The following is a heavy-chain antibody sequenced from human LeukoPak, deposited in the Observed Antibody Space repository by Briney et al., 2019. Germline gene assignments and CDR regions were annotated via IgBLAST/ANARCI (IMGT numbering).Heavy chain of an antibody. D-gene: IGHD5-24*01. J-gene: IGHJ4*01. CDR2: INPNSGGT. CDR1: GYTFTGYY. Sequence: ASVKVSCKASGYTFTGYYMHWVRQAPGQGLEWMGWINPNSGGTNYAQKFQGGVTMTRDTSISTAYMELSSLRSDDTAVYYCARGDCYNVYFDYWGHGTLVTVSS. CDR3: ARGDCYNVYFDY. V-gene: IGHV1-2*02.